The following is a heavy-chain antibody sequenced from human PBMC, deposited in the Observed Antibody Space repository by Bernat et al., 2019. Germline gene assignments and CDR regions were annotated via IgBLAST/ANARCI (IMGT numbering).Heavy chain of an antibody. CDR1: GGSISSSSYY. J-gene: IGHJ3*02. CDR3: ARRQWLVQGDGDAFVI. CDR2: IYYSGST. D-gene: IGHD6-19*01. Sequence: QLQLQESGPGLVKPSETLSLTCTVSGGSISSSSYYWGWIRQPPGKGLEWIGSIYYSGSTYYNPSLKSRVTISVDTSKNQFSLKLSSVTAADTAVYYCARRQWLVQGDGDAFVIWGQGTMVTVSS. V-gene: IGHV4-39*01.